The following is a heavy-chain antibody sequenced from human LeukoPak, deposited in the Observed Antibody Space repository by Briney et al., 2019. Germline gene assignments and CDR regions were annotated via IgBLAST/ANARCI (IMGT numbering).Heavy chain of an antibody. V-gene: IGHV4-61*02. CDR3: ARLWYGSGSYYTHDAFDI. CDR1: GGSISSGSYY. Sequence: KSSETLSLTCTVSGGSISSGSYYWSWIRQPAGKGLEWIGRIYTSGSTNYNPSLKSRVTISYTSKNQFSLKLSSVTAADTAVYYCARLWYGSGSYYTHDAFDIWGQGTMVTVSS. D-gene: IGHD3-10*01. CDR2: IYTSGST. J-gene: IGHJ3*02.